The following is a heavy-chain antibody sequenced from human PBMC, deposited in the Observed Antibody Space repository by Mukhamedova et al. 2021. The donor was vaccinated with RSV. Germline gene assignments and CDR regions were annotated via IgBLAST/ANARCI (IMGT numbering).Heavy chain of an antibody. CDR2: ISSGSSYK. Sequence: GLEWVSSISSGSSYKYYAASLKGRFTISRDNAKNSMYLQMTSLRAEDTAVYYCATLKGLSEHIFDYWGQGTLVTVSS. D-gene: IGHD2-21*01. CDR3: ATLKGLSEHIFDY. V-gene: IGHV3-21*01. J-gene: IGHJ4*02.